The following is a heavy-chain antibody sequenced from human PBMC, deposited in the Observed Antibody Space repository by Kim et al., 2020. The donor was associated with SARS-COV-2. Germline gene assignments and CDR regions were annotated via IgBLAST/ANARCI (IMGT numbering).Heavy chain of an antibody. CDR1: GGTFSSYA. V-gene: IGHV1-69*13. D-gene: IGHD5-12*01. CDR2: IIPILGTA. J-gene: IGHJ4*02. Sequence: SVKVSCKASGGTFSSYAISWVRQAPGQGLEWMGGIIPILGTANYAQKFQGRVTITADESTSTAYMELSSLRSEDTAVYYCARERGYSGYGPAWYFDYWGQGTLVTVSS. CDR3: ARERGYSGYGPAWYFDY.